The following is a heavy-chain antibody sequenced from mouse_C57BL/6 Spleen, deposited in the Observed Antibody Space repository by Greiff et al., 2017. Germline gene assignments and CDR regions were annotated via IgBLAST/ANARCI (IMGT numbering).Heavy chain of an antibody. CDR1: GYTFTSYW. CDR3: ARSEGIIYYCGSSPAWCAY. D-gene: IGHD1-1*01. V-gene: IGHV1-64*01. J-gene: IGHJ3*01. Sequence: QVQLQQSGAELVKPGASVKLSCKASGYTFTSYWLHWVKRRPGQGLEWIGMIHPNSGSTNYNEKFKSKATLTVDKSSSTAYMQLSSLTSEDSAVYYCARSEGIIYYCGSSPAWCAYWGQGTLVTVSA. CDR2: IHPNSGST.